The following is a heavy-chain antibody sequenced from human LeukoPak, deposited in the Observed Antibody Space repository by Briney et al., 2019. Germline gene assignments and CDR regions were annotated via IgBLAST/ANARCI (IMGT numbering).Heavy chain of an antibody. D-gene: IGHD3-3*01. J-gene: IGHJ5*02. CDR1: GGSISSYY. V-gene: IGHV4-59*01. CDR2: IYYSGST. Sequence: SETLSLTCTVSGGSISSYYWSWSGQPPGKGREWSGDIYYSGSTNYNPSLTSRGTISVETAKNQYSLKLRCGTAADTAVYYCARTITIFGVVRRTNWFDPWGQGTLVTVSS. CDR3: ARTITIFGVVRRTNWFDP.